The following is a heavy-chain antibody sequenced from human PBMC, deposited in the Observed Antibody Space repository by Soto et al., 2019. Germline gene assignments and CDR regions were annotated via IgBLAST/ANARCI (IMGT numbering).Heavy chain of an antibody. Sequence: ETLSLAGTVSVGSVSSGSYYWSWIRQPPGKGLEWIGYIYYSGSTNYNPSLKSRVTISVDTSKNQFSLKLSSVTAADTAVYYCARGRGMYYYYGMDVWGQGTTVTVSS. V-gene: IGHV4-61*01. CDR3: ARGRGMYYYYGMDV. D-gene: IGHD2-15*01. CDR2: IYYSGST. J-gene: IGHJ6*02. CDR1: VGSVSSGSYY.